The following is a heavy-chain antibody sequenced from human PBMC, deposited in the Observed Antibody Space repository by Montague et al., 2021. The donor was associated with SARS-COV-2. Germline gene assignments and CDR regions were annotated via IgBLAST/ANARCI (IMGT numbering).Heavy chain of an antibody. CDR3: ARDKYDYVLGSYRYNY. Sequence: SLRLSCAASGFTFSSYAMHWVRQAPGKGLEWVAVISYDGSNKYYADSVKGRFTISRDNSKNTLYLQMNSLRAEDTAVYYCARDKYDYVLGSYRYNYWGQGTLVTVSS. J-gene: IGHJ4*01. D-gene: IGHD3-16*02. V-gene: IGHV3-30*04. CDR1: GFTFSSYA. CDR2: ISYDGSNK.